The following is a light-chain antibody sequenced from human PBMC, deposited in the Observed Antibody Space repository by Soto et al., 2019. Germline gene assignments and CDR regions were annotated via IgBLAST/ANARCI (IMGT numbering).Light chain of an antibody. CDR3: QQYNSHDDIA. J-gene: IGKJ4*01. CDR2: DAS. V-gene: IGKV1-5*01. CDR1: QSISRW. Sequence: DIQISQSPSTLSASLGYRVTITCRTGQSISRWLAWYQQKPGKAPNLLIYDASSLQSGVPSRFSGSGSGTEFTLTISSLQPDDSATYYCQQYNSHDDIAFGRGTKVDIK.